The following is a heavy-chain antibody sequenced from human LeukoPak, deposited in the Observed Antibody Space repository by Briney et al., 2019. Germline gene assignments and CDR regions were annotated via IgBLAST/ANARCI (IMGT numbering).Heavy chain of an antibody. V-gene: IGHV3-33*06. Sequence: PGRSLRLSCAASGFTFSSYGMHWVRQAPGKGLEWVAVIWYDGSNKYYADSLKGRFTISRGNSKNMLYLQMNILRVEDTAVYYCAKDRYPYSSSSVHWFDPWGQGTLVTVSS. CDR2: IWYDGSNK. CDR3: AKDRYPYSSSSVHWFDP. D-gene: IGHD6-6*01. CDR1: GFTFSSYG. J-gene: IGHJ5*02.